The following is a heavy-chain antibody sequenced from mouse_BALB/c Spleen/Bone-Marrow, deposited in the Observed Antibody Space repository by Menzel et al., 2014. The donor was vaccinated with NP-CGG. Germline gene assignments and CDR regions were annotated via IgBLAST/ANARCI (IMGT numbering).Heavy chain of an antibody. CDR2: ISSGGSYT. V-gene: IGHV5-6-4*01. CDR3: TRSYYRYDEEAWFAY. J-gene: IGHJ3*01. Sequence: DVHLVESGGGLVKPGGSLKLSCAASGFTFSSYTMSWVRQTPEKRPEWVATISSGGSYTYYPDSVKGRFTISRDNAKNTLYLQMSSLKSEDTAMYYCTRSYYRYDEEAWFAYWGQGTLVTVSA. CDR1: GFTFSSYT. D-gene: IGHD2-14*01.